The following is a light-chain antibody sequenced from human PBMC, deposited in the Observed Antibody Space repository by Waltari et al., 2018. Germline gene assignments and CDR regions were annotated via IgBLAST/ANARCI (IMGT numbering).Light chain of an antibody. J-gene: IGKJ5*01. CDR1: QTLVYTDGISY. CDR3: MQATHWQVT. CDR2: KVS. V-gene: IGKV2-30*01. Sequence: DVGLTQSPLSLPVTLGQPASISCRSSQTLVYTDGISYLNWFHQSPGQAPRRLIYKVSNRDYGVPDRFSGSGSGTDFTLMISRVEADDVGVYFCMQATHWQVTFGQGTRLEIK.